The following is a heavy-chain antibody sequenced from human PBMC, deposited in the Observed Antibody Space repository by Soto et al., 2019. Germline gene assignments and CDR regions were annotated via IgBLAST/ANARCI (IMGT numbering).Heavy chain of an antibody. Sequence: GGSLRLSCAASGFTFSSYAMHWVRQAPGKGLEWVAVISYDGSNKYYADSVKGRFTISRDNSKNTLYLQMNSLRAEDTAVYYCARAGFFGVVIRPYYFDYWGQGTLVTVSS. J-gene: IGHJ4*02. CDR2: ISYDGSNK. CDR3: ARAGFFGVVIRPYYFDY. V-gene: IGHV3-30-3*01. D-gene: IGHD3-3*01. CDR1: GFTFSSYA.